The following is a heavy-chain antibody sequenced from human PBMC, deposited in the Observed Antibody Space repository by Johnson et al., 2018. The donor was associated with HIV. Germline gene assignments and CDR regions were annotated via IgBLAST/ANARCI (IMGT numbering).Heavy chain of an antibody. V-gene: IGHV3-66*02. CDR1: GFTVSSNY. CDR2: INWNGGST. CDR3: TRRSPYDAFDI. Sequence: VQLVESGGGLVQPGGSLRLSCAASGFTVSSNYMSWVRQAPGKGLEWVSGINWNGGSTGYADSVKGRFTISRDNSKNTLYLQMNSLRAEDTAVYYCTRRSPYDAFDIWGQGTMVTVSS. J-gene: IGHJ3*02.